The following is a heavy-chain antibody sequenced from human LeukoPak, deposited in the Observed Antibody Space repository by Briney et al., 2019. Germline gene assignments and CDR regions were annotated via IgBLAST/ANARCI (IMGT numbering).Heavy chain of an antibody. J-gene: IGHJ4*02. Sequence: PSETLSLTCTVSGGSISSYYWSWIRQPPGKGLEWIGYIYYSGTTNYNPSLKSRVTISVDTSKNQFSLKLSSVTAADTAVYYCARGGDYYDSSGYSFSFDYWGQGTLVTVSS. CDR3: ARGGDYYDSSGYSFSFDY. V-gene: IGHV4-59*08. D-gene: IGHD3-22*01. CDR2: IYYSGTT. CDR1: GGSISSYY.